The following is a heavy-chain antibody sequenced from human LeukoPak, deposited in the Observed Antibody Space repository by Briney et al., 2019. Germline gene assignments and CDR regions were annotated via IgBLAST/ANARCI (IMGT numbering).Heavy chain of an antibody. CDR3: ARGLRKTYYYDSSGP. D-gene: IGHD3-22*01. V-gene: IGHV1-18*01. CDR1: GYIFTSYG. CDR2: INTYNANT. J-gene: IGHJ5*02. Sequence: GASVKVSCKASGYIFTSYGISWVRQAPGQGLEWLGWINTYNANTNYAQKLQGRVTMTTDTSTNTAYMELRSLRSGDTAVYYCARGLRKTYYYDSSGPWGQGTLVTVSS.